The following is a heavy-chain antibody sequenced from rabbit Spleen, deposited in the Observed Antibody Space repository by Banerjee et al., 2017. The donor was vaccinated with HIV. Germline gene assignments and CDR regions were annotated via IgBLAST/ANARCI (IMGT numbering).Heavy chain of an antibody. CDR2: IYAGSSGTT. Sequence: QSLEESGGDLVKPGASLTLTCTASGFSFSHNYYMCWVRQAPGKGLEWIACIYAGSSGTTYYASWAKGRFTISKTSSTTVTLQMTSLTVADTATYFCARDTSSSFSSYGMDLWGPGTLVTVS. J-gene: IGHJ6*01. CDR1: GFSFSHNYY. V-gene: IGHV1S40*01. D-gene: IGHD1-1*01. CDR3: ARDTSSSFSSYGMDL.